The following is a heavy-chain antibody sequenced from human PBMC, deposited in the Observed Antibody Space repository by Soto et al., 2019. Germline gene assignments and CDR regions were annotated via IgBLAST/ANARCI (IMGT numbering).Heavy chain of an antibody. Sequence: QVQLVESGGGVVQPGRSLRLSCAASGFTFSSYGMHWVRQAPGKGLEWVAVIWYDGSNKYYADSVKGRFTISRDNSKNTLYLQMNSLRAEDTAVYYCARDGPGYCSSTSCYPXDYYYGMDVWGQGTTVTVSS. V-gene: IGHV3-33*01. J-gene: IGHJ6*02. CDR2: IWYDGSNK. D-gene: IGHD2-2*01. CDR3: ARDGPGYCSSTSCYPXDYYYGMDV. CDR1: GFTFSSYG.